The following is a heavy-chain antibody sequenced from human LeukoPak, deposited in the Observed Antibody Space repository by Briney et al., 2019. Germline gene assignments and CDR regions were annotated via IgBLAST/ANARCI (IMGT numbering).Heavy chain of an antibody. Sequence: GASVKVSCKASGYTFTSYYMHWVRQAPGQGLEWMGTINPSGAYTSYAQKLQGRVTMTRDTSTSTVYMEMSSLRSEDTALYYCAREGGSSSWYDYWGQGTLVTVSS. CDR2: INPSGAYT. CDR1: GYTFTSYY. CDR3: AREGGSSSWYDY. D-gene: IGHD6-13*01. V-gene: IGHV1-46*04. J-gene: IGHJ4*02.